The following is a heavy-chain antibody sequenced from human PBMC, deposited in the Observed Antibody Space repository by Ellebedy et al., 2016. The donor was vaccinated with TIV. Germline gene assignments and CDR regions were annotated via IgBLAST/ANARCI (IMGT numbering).Heavy chain of an antibody. J-gene: IGHJ4*02. CDR2: ISGSGGTT. V-gene: IGHV3-23*01. CDR1: GFTFSNYA. Sequence: GESLKISCAASGFTFSNYAMNWVRQAPGKGLEWVSVISGSGGTTYYADSVKGRFTVSRDNSKNTLYLQMNGLRAEDTAVYYCAKDRIVGARKFDDWGQGTLVTVSS. CDR3: AKDRIVGARKFDD. D-gene: IGHD1-26*01.